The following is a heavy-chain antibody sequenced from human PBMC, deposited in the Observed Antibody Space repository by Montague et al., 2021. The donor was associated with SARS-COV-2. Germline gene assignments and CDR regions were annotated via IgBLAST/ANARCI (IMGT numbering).Heavy chain of an antibody. V-gene: IGHV4-61*02. CDR2: IYTSGST. J-gene: IGHJ3*02. CDR3: ARDLAPYYGSGSYYNPIDAFDI. Sequence: SQTRSLTCTVSGGSISSGSYYWSWIRQPAGKGLEWIGRIYTSGSTNYNPSLKSRVTISVDTSKNQFSLKLSSVTAADTAVYYCARDLAPYYGSGSYYNPIDAFDIWGQGTMVTVSS. CDR1: GGSISSGSYY. D-gene: IGHD3-10*01.